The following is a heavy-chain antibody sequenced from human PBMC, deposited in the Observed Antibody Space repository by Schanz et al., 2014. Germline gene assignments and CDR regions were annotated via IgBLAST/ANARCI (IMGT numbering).Heavy chain of an antibody. J-gene: IGHJ4*02. CDR1: GGSIRTYF. V-gene: IGHV4-59*12. CDR2: IYYSGST. CDR3: ARGNDIQVWSLDY. Sequence: QVQLQESGPGLVKPSETLSLTCSVSGGSIRTYFWAWIRQPPGKGLEWIGFIYYSGSTNYNPSLKSRVTISVDMSKNQVSLKLRSVTAADTAVYYCARGNDIQVWSLDYWGQGTLVTVSS. D-gene: IGHD5-18*01.